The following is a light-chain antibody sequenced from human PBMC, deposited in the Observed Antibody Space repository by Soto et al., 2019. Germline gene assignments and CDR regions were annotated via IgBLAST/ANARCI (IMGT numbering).Light chain of an antibody. CDR3: QQYNNWPYT. Sequence: EIVMTQSPATLSVSPGGSATLSCRASQHVSSNFAWYRQKPAHAPTLLIYCASTRATGIPARFSGSGSGTAFTITISRLQYEDFAVYYCQQYNNWPYTFGQGTKLEIK. CDR1: QHVSSN. V-gene: IGKV3-15*01. J-gene: IGKJ2*01. CDR2: CAS.